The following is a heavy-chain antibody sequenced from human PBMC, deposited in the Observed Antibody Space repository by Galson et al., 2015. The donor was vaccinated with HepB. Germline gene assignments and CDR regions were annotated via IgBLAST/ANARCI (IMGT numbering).Heavy chain of an antibody. CDR1: GFSLRTRGVG. Sequence: PALVKPTQTLTLTCTFSGFSLRTRGVGVGWLRQPPGKALEWLALIYWDDDKRYSPSLKSRLTITKDTSKNQVVLTMTNIDPVDTATYYCAHSGYSYGFLGDWFDPWSQGTLFTVSS. D-gene: IGHD5-18*01. CDR2: IYWDDDK. CDR3: AHSGYSYGFLGDWFDP. V-gene: IGHV2-5*02. J-gene: IGHJ5*02.